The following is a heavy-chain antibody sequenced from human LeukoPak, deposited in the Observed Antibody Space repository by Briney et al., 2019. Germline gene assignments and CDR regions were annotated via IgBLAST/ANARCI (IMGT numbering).Heavy chain of an antibody. CDR3: ARVRRWIVGAHNYFDY. J-gene: IGHJ4*02. V-gene: IGHV4-39*07. Sequence: PSETLSLTCTVSGGSISSGGYYWSWIRQHPGKGLEWIGEINHSGSTNYNPSLKSRVTISVDTSKNQFSLKLSSVTAADTAVYYCARVRRWIVGAHNYFDYWGQGTLVTVSS. CDR1: GGSISSGGYY. D-gene: IGHD1-26*01. CDR2: INHSGST.